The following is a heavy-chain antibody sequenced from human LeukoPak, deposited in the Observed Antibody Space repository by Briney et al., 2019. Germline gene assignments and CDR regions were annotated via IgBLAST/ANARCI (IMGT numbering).Heavy chain of an antibody. D-gene: IGHD3-9*01. J-gene: IGHJ4*02. V-gene: IGHV3-23*01. CDR1: GLTFSSYG. CDR3: AKQNWLHTTDFDY. Sequence: GGSLRLSCAASGLTFSSYGMSWVRQAPGKGLEWVSAISGSGGSTYYADSVKGRFTISRDNSKNTLYLQMNSLRAEDTAVYYCAKQNWLHTTDFDYWGQGTLVTVSS. CDR2: ISGSGGST.